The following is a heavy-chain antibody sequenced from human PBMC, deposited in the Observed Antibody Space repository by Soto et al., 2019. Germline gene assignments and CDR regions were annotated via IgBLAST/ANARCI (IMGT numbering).Heavy chain of an antibody. D-gene: IGHD3-22*01. J-gene: IGHJ1*01. V-gene: IGHV1-69*13. CDR1: GGTFSIYA. CDR2: IIPIFGTA. CDR3: ARALARYYYDSTYYDSSGSARFQH. Sequence: GASVKVSCKASGGTFSIYAISWVRQAPGQGLEWMGGIIPIFGTANYAQKFQGRVTITADESTSTAYMELSSLRSEDTAVYYCARALARYYYDSTYYDSSGSARFQHWGQGTLVTVSS.